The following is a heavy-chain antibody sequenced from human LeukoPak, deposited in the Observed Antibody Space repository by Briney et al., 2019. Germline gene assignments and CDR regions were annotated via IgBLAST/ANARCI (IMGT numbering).Heavy chain of an antibody. J-gene: IGHJ6*03. CDR2: ISGSGGST. D-gene: IGHD2-15*01. V-gene: IGHV3-23*01. CDR1: GFTFSSYA. CDR3: AKDGRDIVVVVAAETYYYYYMDV. Sequence: GGSLRLSCAASGFTFSSYAMSWVRQAPGKGLDLVSAISGSGGSTYYADSVKGRFTISRDNSKNTLYLQMNSLRAEDTAVYYCAKDGRDIVVVVAAETYYYYYMDVWGKGTTVTVSS.